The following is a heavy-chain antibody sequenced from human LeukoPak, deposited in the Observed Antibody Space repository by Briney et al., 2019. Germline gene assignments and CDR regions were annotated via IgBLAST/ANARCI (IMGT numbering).Heavy chain of an antibody. CDR1: GFTFSSYA. J-gene: IGHJ4*02. V-gene: IGHV3-23*01. Sequence: GGSLRLSCAASGFTFSSYAMSWVRQAPGKGLEWVSAISGSGGSTYYADSVKGRFTISRDNSKNALSLQMNSLRPEDTALYYCASDIYDSGSYIFDYWGQGTLVTVSS. D-gene: IGHD3-10*01. CDR2: ISGSGGST. CDR3: ASDIYDSGSYIFDY.